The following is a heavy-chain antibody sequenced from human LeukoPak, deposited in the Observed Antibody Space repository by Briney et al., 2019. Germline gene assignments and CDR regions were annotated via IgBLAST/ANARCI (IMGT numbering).Heavy chain of an antibody. V-gene: IGHV3-21*01. CDR2: ISSSSSYI. Sequence: PGGSLRLSCAASGFTFSSYSMNWVRQAPGKGLEWVSSISSSSSYIYYADSVKGRFTISGDNAKNSLYLQVNSLRAEDTAVYYCARANGLTFDYWGQGTLVTVSS. CDR1: GFTFSSYS. J-gene: IGHJ4*02. CDR3: ARANGLTFDY. D-gene: IGHD1-1*01.